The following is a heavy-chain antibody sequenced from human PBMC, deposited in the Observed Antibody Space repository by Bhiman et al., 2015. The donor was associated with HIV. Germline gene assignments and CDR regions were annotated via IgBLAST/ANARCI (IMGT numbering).Heavy chain of an antibody. CDR2: IKSKTDGGTT. J-gene: IGHJ4*02. D-gene: IGHD2-2*01. CDR3: ATSPAILYYFDS. V-gene: IGHV3-15*01. Sequence: EVQLVESGGGLVKPGGSLRLSCAASGFTFSNAWMSWVRQAPGKGLEWVGRIKSKTDGGTTDYAAPVKGRFTISRDDSQNTLYLQMNSLKTXDTAVYYCATSPAILYYFDSWGQGSLVTVSS. CDR1: GFTFSNAW.